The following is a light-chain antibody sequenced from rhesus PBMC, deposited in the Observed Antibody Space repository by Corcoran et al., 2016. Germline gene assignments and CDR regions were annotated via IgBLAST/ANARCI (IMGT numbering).Light chain of an antibody. CDR1: QSGSSY. Sequence: QVILTQSPATLSSSPGERATLSCRASQSGSSYLAWYHQKPGQAPRRLIHAASRRATDIPDRLSDSGSGTDFTLTLISLEPEDVGVYYCYQLNNGYTIGQGTKVEIK. CDR3: YQLNNGYT. J-gene: IGKJ2*01. CDR2: AAS. V-gene: IGKV3-10*01.